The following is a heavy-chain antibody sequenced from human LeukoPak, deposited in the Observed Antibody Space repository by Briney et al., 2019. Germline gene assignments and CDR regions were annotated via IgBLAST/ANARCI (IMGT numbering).Heavy chain of an antibody. J-gene: IGHJ5*02. CDR2: INHSGST. V-gene: IGHV4-34*01. CDR1: GGSFSGYY. CDR3: ARGGYYDSSGYYQNWFDP. D-gene: IGHD3-22*01. Sequence: SEALSLTCAVYGGSFSGYYWSWIRQPPGEGLEWIGEINHSGSTNYNPSLKSRVTISVDTSKNQFSLKLSSVTAADTAVYYCARGGYYDSSGYYQNWFDPWGQGTLVTVSS.